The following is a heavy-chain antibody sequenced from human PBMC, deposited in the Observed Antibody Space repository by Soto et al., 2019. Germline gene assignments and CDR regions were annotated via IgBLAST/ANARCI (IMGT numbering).Heavy chain of an antibody. J-gene: IGHJ5*02. CDR2: IYYSGST. V-gene: IGHV4-59*01. CDR1: GGSISSYY. Sequence: TLETLSLTCTVSGGSISSYYLSWIRQPPGKGLEWIGYIYYSGSTNYNPSLKSRVTISVDTSKNQFSLKLSSVTAADTAVYYCAREDSSSGWFDPWGQGTLVTVSS. CDR3: AREDSSSGWFDP. D-gene: IGHD3-22*01.